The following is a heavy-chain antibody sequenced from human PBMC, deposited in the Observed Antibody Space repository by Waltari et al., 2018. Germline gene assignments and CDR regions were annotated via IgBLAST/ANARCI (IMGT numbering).Heavy chain of an antibody. D-gene: IGHD2-15*01. Sequence: EVQLVESGGGLVQPGGSLRLYCAASGFIFSTYSMKWVRQAPGKGLGWLSYISGSSRTIYYAGSVKGRFTISSDNAKNSRYLHMNSLRAEDTAIYYCARDKTPFDYRGQGTLVTVSS. V-gene: IGHV3-48*04. CDR3: ARDKTPFDY. CDR1: GFIFSTYS. CDR2: ISGSSRTI. J-gene: IGHJ4*02.